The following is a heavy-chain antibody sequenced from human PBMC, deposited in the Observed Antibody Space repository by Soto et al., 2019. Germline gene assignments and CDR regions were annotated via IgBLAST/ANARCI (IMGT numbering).Heavy chain of an antibody. CDR2: INSDGSTR. J-gene: IGHJ4*01. D-gene: IGHD2-21*01. Sequence: PGGSLRLSCVAPGFTFSNYWMHWVRQAPGKGLGWVSRINSDGSTRSYAESVKGRFTSSRDNVKNTVYVQMNGLRAEGTAVYYCVTCGGFEHWGQGTLVTVSS. CDR1: GFTFSNYW. CDR3: VTCGGFEH. V-gene: IGHV3-74*01.